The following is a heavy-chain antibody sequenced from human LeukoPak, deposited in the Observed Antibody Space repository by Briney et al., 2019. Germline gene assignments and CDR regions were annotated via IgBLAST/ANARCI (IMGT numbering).Heavy chain of an antibody. CDR1: GFTFSSYG. Sequence: GGSLRLSCAASGFTFSSYGMSWVRQAPGKGLEWVSAIGGRDGSTYYADSVKGRFTISRDNSKNTLYVQMNSLRAEDTAVYYCAKGHHYGSGSLDYWGQGTLVTVSS. J-gene: IGHJ4*02. V-gene: IGHV3-23*01. CDR3: AKGHHYGSGSLDY. CDR2: IGGRDGST. D-gene: IGHD3-10*01.